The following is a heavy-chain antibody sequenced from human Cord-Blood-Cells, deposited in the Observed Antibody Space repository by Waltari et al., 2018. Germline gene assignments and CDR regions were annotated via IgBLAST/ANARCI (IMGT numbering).Heavy chain of an antibody. CDR1: GGSFSGYY. J-gene: IGHJ6*02. Sequence: QVQLQQWGAGLLKPSETLSLTCAVYGGSFSGYYWSWLRQPPGKGLEWIGEINHSGSTNYNPSLKSRVTISVDTSKNQFSLKLSSVTAADTAVYYCARGYCSSTSCYTPFYYYYGMDVWGQGTTVTVSS. CDR2: INHSGST. CDR3: ARGYCSSTSCYTPFYYYYGMDV. D-gene: IGHD2-2*02. V-gene: IGHV4-34*01.